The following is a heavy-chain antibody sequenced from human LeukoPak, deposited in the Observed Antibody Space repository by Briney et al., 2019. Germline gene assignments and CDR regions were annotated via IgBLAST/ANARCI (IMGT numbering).Heavy chain of an antibody. J-gene: IGHJ4*02. Sequence: GGSLRLSCAASGFTLSSYSMNWVRQAPGKGLEWVSSISSSSSYIYYADSVKGRFTISRDNAKNSLYLQMNSLRAEDTAVYYCAKDWSPASGRGGYFDYWGQGTLVTVSS. CDR3: AKDWSPASGRGGYFDY. V-gene: IGHV3-21*01. D-gene: IGHD6-13*01. CDR1: GFTLSSYS. CDR2: ISSSSSYI.